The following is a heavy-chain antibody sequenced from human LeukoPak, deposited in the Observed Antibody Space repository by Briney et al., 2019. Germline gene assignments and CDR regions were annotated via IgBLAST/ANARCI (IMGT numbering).Heavy chain of an antibody. CDR2: ICYSGST. CDR1: GGSISSSSYC. CDR3: ARLNDVDYFDY. J-gene: IGHJ4*02. V-gene: IGHV4-39*01. Sequence: PSETLSLTCTVSGGSISSSSYCWGWLRQPPGKGLEWIGSICYSGSTYYNLSLKSRVTISVDTSKNQFSLKLNSVTAADTAVYYCARLNDVDYFDYWGQGTLVTVSS.